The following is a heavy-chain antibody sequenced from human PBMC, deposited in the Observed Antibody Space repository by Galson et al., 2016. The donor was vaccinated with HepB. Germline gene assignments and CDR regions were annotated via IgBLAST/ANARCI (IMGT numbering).Heavy chain of an antibody. J-gene: IGHJ4*02. V-gene: IGHV4-59*01. Sequence: SETLSLTCTVSVGPISRFYWSWIRQPPGQGREWIGYINYSGSSTSTPSCRTRVTISVDTTKNQFTLKLRSVTAADTAVYYCARDRDSSSYYSLDYWGQGTPVTVSS. CDR2: INYSGSS. CDR3: ARDRDSSSYYSLDY. CDR1: VGPISRFY. D-gene: IGHD3-22*01.